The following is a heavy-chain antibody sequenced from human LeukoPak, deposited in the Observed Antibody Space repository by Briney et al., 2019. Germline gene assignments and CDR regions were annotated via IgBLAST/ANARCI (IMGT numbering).Heavy chain of an antibody. V-gene: IGHV3-30-3*01. Sequence: YDGSNKYSADSVKGRFTISRDNSKNTLYLQMNSLRAEDTAVYYCARDRTAGLWFGELSHWGQGTLVTVSS. CDR2: YDGSNK. D-gene: IGHD3-10*01. CDR3: ARDRTAGLWFGELSH. J-gene: IGHJ4*02.